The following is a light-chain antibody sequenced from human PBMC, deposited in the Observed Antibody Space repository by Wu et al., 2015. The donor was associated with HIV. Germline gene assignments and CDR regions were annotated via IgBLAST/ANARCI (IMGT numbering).Light chain of an antibody. Sequence: EIVMTQSPATLSVSPGERATLSCRASQSVSSNLAWYQQKPGQAPRLLIYGASTRATGIPARSSGSGSGTEFTLTISSLQSEDFAVYYCQQYNNWPLLFTFGPGTKVDIK. CDR1: QSVSSN. CDR2: GAS. V-gene: IGKV3-15*01. CDR3: QQYNNWPLLFT. J-gene: IGKJ3*01.